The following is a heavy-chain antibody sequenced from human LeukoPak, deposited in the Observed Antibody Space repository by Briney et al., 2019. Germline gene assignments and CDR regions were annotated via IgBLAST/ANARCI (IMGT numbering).Heavy chain of an antibody. V-gene: IGHV3-74*01. D-gene: IGHD1-26*01. CDR1: GFTFSSYW. CDR2: INSVGSST. CDR3: ASGYSGSYFGFYFFDY. Sequence: GGSLRLSCAASGFTFSSYWMHWVRQAPGKGLVWVSRINSVGSSTSYADSVKGRFTISRDNAKDTLYLQMNSLRAEDTAVYYCASGYSGSYFGFYFFDYWGQGTLVTVSS. J-gene: IGHJ4*02.